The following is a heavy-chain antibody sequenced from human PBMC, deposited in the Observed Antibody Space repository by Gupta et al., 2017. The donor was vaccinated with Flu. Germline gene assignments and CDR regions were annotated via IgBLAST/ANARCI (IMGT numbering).Heavy chain of an antibody. J-gene: IGHJ4*02. V-gene: IGHV1-46*01. CDR1: GYTFTSYY. Sequence: QVQLVQSGAEVKKPGASVKVSCKASGYTFTSYYMHWVRQAPGQGLEWMGIINPSGGSTSYAQKFQGRVTMTRDTSTSTVYMELSSLRSEDTAVYYCARDVREDEVDGSGSSFDYWGQGTLVTVSS. CDR2: INPSGGST. D-gene: IGHD3-10*01. CDR3: ARDVREDEVDGSGSSFDY.